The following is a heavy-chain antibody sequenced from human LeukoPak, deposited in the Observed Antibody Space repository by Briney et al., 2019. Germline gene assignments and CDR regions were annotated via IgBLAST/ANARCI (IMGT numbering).Heavy chain of an antibody. CDR1: GYAFIDHH. CDR3: ARVTFYP. CDR2: IHPNSGGT. J-gene: IGHJ5*02. D-gene: IGHD2-21*02. V-gene: IGHV1-2*02. Sequence: ASVKVSCKTSGYAFIDHHMHWVRQAPGPGLEWMGWIHPNSGGTNYAQRFQGRVTMTRDTSISTVYMELSRLRSDDTAVYYCARVTFYPWGQGALVTVSS.